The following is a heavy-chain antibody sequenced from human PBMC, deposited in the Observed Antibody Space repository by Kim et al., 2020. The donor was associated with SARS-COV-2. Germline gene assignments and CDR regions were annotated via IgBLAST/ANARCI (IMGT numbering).Heavy chain of an antibody. CDR1: GSSFSGYY. Sequence: SETLSLTCTAYGSSFSGYYWSWIRQPPGKGLEWIGEINHSGSTNYNPTLRSRVLISVDTSKNQFSLTVTSVTAADTAVYYCASRIEQWSPLDHWGQGTLVTVSS. CDR3: ASRIEQWSPLDH. J-gene: IGHJ4*02. V-gene: IGHV4-34*01. D-gene: IGHD5-18*01. CDR2: INHSGST.